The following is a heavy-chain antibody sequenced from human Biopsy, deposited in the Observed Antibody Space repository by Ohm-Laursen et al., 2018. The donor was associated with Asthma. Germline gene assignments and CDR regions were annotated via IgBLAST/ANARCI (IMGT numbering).Heavy chain of an antibody. J-gene: IGHJ5*02. V-gene: IGHV1-18*04. CDR2: ISAYNGNT. CDR3: ARDRGLQTLRVDP. CDR1: GGTFSSNS. Sequence: SVKVSCKASGGTFSSNSINWVRQAPGQGLEWMGRISAYNGNTNYAQKLQGRVTMTTDTSTSTAYMELRSLRSDDTAVYYCARDRGLQTLRVDPWGQGTLVTVSS. D-gene: IGHD4-11*01.